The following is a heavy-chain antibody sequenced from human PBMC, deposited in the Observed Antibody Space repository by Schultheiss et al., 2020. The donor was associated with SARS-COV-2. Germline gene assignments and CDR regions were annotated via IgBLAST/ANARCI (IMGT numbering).Heavy chain of an antibody. CDR3: ARDRRITFGGAILNDY. CDR1: GYTFISYG. V-gene: IGHV1-18*01. CDR2: ISPHNGNT. J-gene: IGHJ4*02. D-gene: IGHD3-16*01. Sequence: ASVKVSCKASGYTFISYGISWVRQAPGQGLEWMGWISPHNGNTNYAQKFQGRVTITRDTSASTAYMELSSLRSDDTAVYYCARDRRITFGGAILNDYWGQGTLVTVSS.